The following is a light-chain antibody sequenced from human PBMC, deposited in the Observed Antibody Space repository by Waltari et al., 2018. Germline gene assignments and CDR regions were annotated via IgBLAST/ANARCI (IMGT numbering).Light chain of an antibody. Sequence: DIQMTQSPSSLSASVGDRVTITCRASQTISSYLNWYQQKPGKAPKFLIYAASSLRSGVPSRCSGSRSGTEFTLTISSLQPEDFATYYCQQTFSTQTTFGQGTRLELK. CDR1: QTISSY. J-gene: IGKJ5*01. V-gene: IGKV1-39*01. CDR3: QQTFSTQTT. CDR2: AAS.